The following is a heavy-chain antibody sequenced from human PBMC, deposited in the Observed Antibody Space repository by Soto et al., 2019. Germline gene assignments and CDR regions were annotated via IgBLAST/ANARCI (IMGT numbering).Heavy chain of an antibody. J-gene: IGHJ4*02. Sequence: DVQLVETGGGLIQPEGSLRLSCAASGFIVSSSYMSWFRQAPGKGLEWVSVIYSDGRTYYADSVKGRFTISRDNSKNTLYLQMYSLSAEDTAVYYCARCSGWYGQCYFDCWGQGTLVTVSS. CDR3: ARCSGWYGQCYFDC. CDR1: GFIVSSSY. V-gene: IGHV3-53*02. CDR2: IYSDGRT. D-gene: IGHD6-13*01.